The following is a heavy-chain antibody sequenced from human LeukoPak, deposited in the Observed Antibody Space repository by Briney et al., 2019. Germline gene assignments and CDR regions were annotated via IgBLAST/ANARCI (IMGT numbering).Heavy chain of an antibody. V-gene: IGHV1-46*01. J-gene: IGHJ4*02. CDR3: ARDQEGFDY. CDR1: GYIFINNY. CDR2: IYPRDGST. Sequence: ASVKVSRKASGYIFINNYIQWVRQAPGQGLEWVGMIYPRDGSTSYAQNFQGRVTVTRDTSTSTVHMELSGLTSEDTAVYYCARDQEGFDYWGQGTLVTVSS.